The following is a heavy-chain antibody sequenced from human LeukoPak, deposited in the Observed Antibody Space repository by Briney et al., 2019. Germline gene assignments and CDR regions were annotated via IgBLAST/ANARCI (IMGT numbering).Heavy chain of an antibody. CDR1: GGTFSSYA. V-gene: IGHV1-69*13. CDR2: IIPLFGTA. CDR3: ARDLLDYDSSGYSDY. Sequence: ASVKVSCKASGGTFSSYAISWVRQAPGQGLEWMGGIIPLFGTANYSKKFQGRVTITAADSTSTAYMELSSLRSEDTAVYYCARDLLDYDSSGYSDYWGQGTLVTVSS. D-gene: IGHD3-22*01. J-gene: IGHJ4*02.